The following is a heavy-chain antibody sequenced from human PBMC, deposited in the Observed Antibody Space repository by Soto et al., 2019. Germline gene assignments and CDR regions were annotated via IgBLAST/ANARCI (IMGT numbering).Heavy chain of an antibody. CDR1: GGTFSSYT. V-gene: IGHV1-69*04. J-gene: IGHJ5*02. Sequence: GASVKVSCKASGGTFSSYTISWVRQAPGQGLEWMGRIIPILGIANYAQKFQGRVTITADKSTSTAYMELSSLRSEDTAVYYCARDHAFIQQQPHNWFDPWGQGTLVTVSS. D-gene: IGHD6-13*01. CDR2: IIPILGIA. CDR3: ARDHAFIQQQPHNWFDP.